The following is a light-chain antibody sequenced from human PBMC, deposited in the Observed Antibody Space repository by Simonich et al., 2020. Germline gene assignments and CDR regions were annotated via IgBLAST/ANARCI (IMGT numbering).Light chain of an antibody. Sequence: DIVMTQSPDSLAVSLGERATINCKSSQSVFYSSNHKNYLAWYQQKPGQHPKLLIYCASTRESGVPDRFSGSGSGTDFTLTISSLQAEDVAVYYCQQYYSTPYTFGQGTKLEIK. CDR3: QQYYSTPYT. V-gene: IGKV4-1*01. CDR1: QSVFYSSNHKNY. CDR2: CAS. J-gene: IGKJ2*01.